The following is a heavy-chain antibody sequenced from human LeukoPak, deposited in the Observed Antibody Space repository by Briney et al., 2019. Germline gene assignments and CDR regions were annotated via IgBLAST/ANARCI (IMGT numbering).Heavy chain of an antibody. D-gene: IGHD2-15*01. CDR2: IYSGGST. J-gene: IGHJ4*02. V-gene: IGHV3-66*02. CDR3: VVAASDDY. CDR1: GLTVSGNY. Sequence: GGSLRLSCAASGLTVSGNYMTWVRQAPGKGLEWVSVIYSGGSTYYADSVKGRFTISRDSSKNTLYLQMNSLRPEDTAVYYCVVAASDDYWGQGTLVTVSS.